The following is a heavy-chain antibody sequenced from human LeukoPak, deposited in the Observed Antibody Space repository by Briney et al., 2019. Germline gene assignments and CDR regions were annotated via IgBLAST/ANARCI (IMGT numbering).Heavy chain of an antibody. CDR3: ATESYGGA. J-gene: IGHJ4*02. V-gene: IGHV3-53*01. D-gene: IGHD1-26*01. CDR2: TYSSGST. CDR1: DFTVSSNS. Sequence: GGSLRLSCAASDFTVSSNSMSWVRQAPGKGLEWVSVTYSSGSTHYADSMKGRFTISRDSSKNTLYLQMNSLRAEDTAVYYCATESYGGAWGQGTLVTVSS.